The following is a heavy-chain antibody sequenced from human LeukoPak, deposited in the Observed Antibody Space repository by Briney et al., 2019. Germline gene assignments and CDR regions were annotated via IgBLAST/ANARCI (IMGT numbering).Heavy chain of an antibody. D-gene: IGHD3-10*01. CDR3: TGNYYGSGSYADFDY. Sequence: GGSLRLSCAASGFTFSDYYMSWVRQASGKGLEWVGRIRSTANGYATAYAASVKGRFTISRDDSKNTAYLQMDSLKTEDTAVYYCTGNYYGSGSYADFDYWGQGTLVTVSS. J-gene: IGHJ4*02. CDR1: GFTFSDYY. CDR2: IRSTANGYAT. V-gene: IGHV3-73*01.